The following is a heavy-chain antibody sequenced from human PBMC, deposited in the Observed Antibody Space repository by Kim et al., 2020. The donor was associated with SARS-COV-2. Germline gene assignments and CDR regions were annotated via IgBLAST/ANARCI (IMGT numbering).Heavy chain of an antibody. D-gene: IGHD4-17*01. Sequence: VDSVKGPCTISRDNAKNSLYLQMNSLRAADTAVYYCARVRTVTGYWYFDLWGRGTLVTVSS. CDR3: ARVRTVTGYWYFDL. J-gene: IGHJ2*01. V-gene: IGHV3-7*01.